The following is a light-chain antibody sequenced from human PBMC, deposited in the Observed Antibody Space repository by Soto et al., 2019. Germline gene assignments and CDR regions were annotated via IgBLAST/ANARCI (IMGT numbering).Light chain of an antibody. Sequence: EIALTQSPATLSLSPGERATLSCRASQSVSSYLAWYQQKPGQAPRLLIYDASNRATGIPARFSGSGSGTDFTPTISSLEPEDFAVYYCQQRSNWPLTFGGGTKVDIK. CDR1: QSVSSY. J-gene: IGKJ4*01. CDR3: QQRSNWPLT. V-gene: IGKV3-11*01. CDR2: DAS.